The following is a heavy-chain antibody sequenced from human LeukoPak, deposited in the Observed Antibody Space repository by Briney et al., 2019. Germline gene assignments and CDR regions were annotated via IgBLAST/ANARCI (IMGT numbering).Heavy chain of an antibody. D-gene: IGHD2-15*01. J-gene: IGHJ4*02. CDR3: ARGAVVAATSFDY. V-gene: IGHV4-34*01. CDR2: INHSGST. CDR1: GGSFSGYY. Sequence: PSETLSLTCAVYGGSFSGYYWSWIRQPPGKGLEWIGEINHSGSTNYNPSLKSRVTISVDTSKNQFSLKLSSVTAADTAVYYCARGAVVAATSFDYWGQGTLVTVSS.